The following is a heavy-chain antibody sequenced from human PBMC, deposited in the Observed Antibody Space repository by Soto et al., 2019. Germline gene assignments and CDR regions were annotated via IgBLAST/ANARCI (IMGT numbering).Heavy chain of an antibody. CDR1: GYTFTSYA. J-gene: IGHJ2*01. CDR2: INAGNGKA. Sequence: GASVKVSCKASGYTFTSYAMHWVRQAPGRRLEWMGWINAGNGKAKYAQKFQGRVTITTDKSTSTAYMELSSLRSEDTAVYYCARDRDSTKSSYWYFDLWGRGTPVTVSS. D-gene: IGHD6-13*01. V-gene: IGHV1-3*01. CDR3: ARDRDSTKSSYWYFDL.